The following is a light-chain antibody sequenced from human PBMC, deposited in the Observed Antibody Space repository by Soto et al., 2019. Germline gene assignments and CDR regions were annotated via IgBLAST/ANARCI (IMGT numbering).Light chain of an antibody. J-gene: IGLJ2*01. Sequence: SYELTQPPSVSGSPGQTASITCSGDKLGDKYACWYQQKPGQSPVLVIYQDSKRPSGIPERFSGSNSGNTATLTISGTQAMDEADYYCQAWDSSTAYVVFGGGTKLTVL. CDR1: KLGDKY. CDR3: QAWDSSTAYVV. CDR2: QDS. V-gene: IGLV3-1*01.